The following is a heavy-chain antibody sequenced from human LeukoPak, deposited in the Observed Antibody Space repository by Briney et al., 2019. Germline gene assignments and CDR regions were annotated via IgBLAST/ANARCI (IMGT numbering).Heavy chain of an antibody. Sequence: GGSLRLSCAASGLTFSSYAMSWVRQAPGKGLEWVSAISGSGGSTYYADSVKGRFTISRDNSKNTLYLQMNSLRAEDTAVYYCAKVRSSGWYSNQGGYWGQGTLVTVSS. D-gene: IGHD6-19*01. J-gene: IGHJ4*02. CDR1: GLTFSSYA. CDR2: ISGSGGST. V-gene: IGHV3-23*01. CDR3: AKVRSSGWYSNQGGY.